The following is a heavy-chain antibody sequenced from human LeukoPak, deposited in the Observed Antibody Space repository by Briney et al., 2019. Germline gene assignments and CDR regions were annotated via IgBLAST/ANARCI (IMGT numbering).Heavy chain of an antibody. V-gene: IGHV4-34*01. CDR3: ARVSGSYYYGSGSYYGVGYYYYYMDV. Sequence: PSETLSLTCAVYGGSFSGYYWSWIRQPPGKGLEWIGEINHSGSTNSNPSLKSGVTRSVNTSKNQFSLKLSSVTAADTAVYYCARVSGSYYYGSGSYYGVGYYYYYMDVWGKGTTVTVSS. CDR1: GGSFSGYY. D-gene: IGHD3-10*01. J-gene: IGHJ6*03. CDR2: INHSGST.